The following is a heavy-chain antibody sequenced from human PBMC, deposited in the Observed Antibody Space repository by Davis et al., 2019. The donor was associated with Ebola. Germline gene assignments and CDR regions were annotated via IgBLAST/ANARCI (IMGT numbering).Heavy chain of an antibody. J-gene: IGHJ4*02. V-gene: IGHV4-59*01. Sequence: MPSETLSLTCTVSGGSISSYYWSWIRQPPGKGLEWIGYIYYSGSTNYNPSLKSRVTISVDTSKNQFSLKLSSVTAADTAVYYCARYPGATAPFDYWGQGTLVTVSS. D-gene: IGHD1-26*01. CDR1: GGSISSYY. CDR2: IYYSGST. CDR3: ARYPGATAPFDY.